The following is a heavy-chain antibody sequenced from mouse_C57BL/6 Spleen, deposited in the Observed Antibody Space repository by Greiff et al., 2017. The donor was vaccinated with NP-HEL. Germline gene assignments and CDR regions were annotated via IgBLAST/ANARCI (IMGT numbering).Heavy chain of an antibody. J-gene: IGHJ2*01. CDR3: ARRGLITTVFDY. Sequence: VQLQQSGAELVKPGASVKISCKASGYAFSSYWMNWVKQRPGKGLEWIGQIYPGDGDTNYNGKFKGKATLTADKSSSTAYMQLSSLTSEDSAVYFCARRGLITTVFDYWGQGTTLTVSS. CDR1: GYAFSSYW. V-gene: IGHV1-80*01. D-gene: IGHD1-1*01. CDR2: IYPGDGDT.